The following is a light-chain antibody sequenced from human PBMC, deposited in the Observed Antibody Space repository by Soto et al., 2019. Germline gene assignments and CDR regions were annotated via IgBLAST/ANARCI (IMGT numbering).Light chain of an antibody. J-gene: IGKJ1*01. V-gene: IGKV3-15*01. CDR1: ERISNN. Sequence: EIVMTQSPDTMSVSPGEGATLSCRASERISNNLAWYQQKRGQVPRLLIYGASTRATGIPDRFSGSGYGREFTLTISSLQPEDFATYYCQQSYRNPRTFGLGTRVEIK. CDR2: GAS. CDR3: QQSYRNPRT.